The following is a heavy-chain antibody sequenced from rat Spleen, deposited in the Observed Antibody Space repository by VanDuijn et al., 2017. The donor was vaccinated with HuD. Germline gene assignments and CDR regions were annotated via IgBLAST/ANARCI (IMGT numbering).Heavy chain of an antibody. Sequence: VQLVESDGGLVQPGRSLKLSCAASGFTFSDYYMAWVRQAPGKGLEWVATITHIGATSYYPDSVKGRFTISREDGRSTLYLQMNSLRSEDTATYYCTRVGTRVSRFAYWGQGTLVTVSS. CDR3: TRVGTRVSRFAY. J-gene: IGHJ3*01. D-gene: IGHD1-4*01. CDR1: GFTFSDYY. CDR2: ITHIGATS. V-gene: IGHV5-20*01.